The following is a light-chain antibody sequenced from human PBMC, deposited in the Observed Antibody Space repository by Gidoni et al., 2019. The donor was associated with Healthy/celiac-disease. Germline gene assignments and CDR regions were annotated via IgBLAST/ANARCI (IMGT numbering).Light chain of an antibody. CDR2: AAS. CDR1: QSSSSY. J-gene: IGKJ4*01. CDR3: QQSYSTVLT. Sequence: IPMTPSPSSLSASVGDRITITCRGRQSSSSYLKLYQQKPGKAPKLLNYAASSLPRGVPSRISGSGCGKDITLTISSLQPEDLANYYYQQSYSTVLTFGGGTKVEIK. V-gene: IGKV1-39*01.